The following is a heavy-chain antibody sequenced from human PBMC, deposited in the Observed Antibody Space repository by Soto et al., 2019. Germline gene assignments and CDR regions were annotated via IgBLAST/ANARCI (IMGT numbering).Heavy chain of an antibody. Sequence: PSETLSLTCAVYGGSFSGYYWSWIRPPPGKGLEWIGEINHSGSTNYNPSLKSRVTISVDTSKNQFSLKLSSVTAADTAVYYCARGRIAAAGPFDYWGQGTLVTVSS. D-gene: IGHD6-13*01. V-gene: IGHV4-34*01. CDR3: ARGRIAAAGPFDY. CDR1: GGSFSGYY. J-gene: IGHJ4*02. CDR2: INHSGST.